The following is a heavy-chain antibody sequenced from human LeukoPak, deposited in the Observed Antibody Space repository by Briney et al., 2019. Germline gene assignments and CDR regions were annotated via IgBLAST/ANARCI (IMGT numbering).Heavy chain of an antibody. CDR2: IYSGGST. V-gene: IGHV3-53*01. CDR3: ARLVIPYYFDY. CDR1: GFTVSSNY. D-gene: IGHD3-9*01. J-gene: IGHJ4*02. Sequence: PGGSLRLSCAASGFTVSSNYMSWVRQAPGKGLEWVPVIYSGGSTYYADSVKGRFTISRDNSKNTLYLQMNSLRAEDTAVYYCARLVIPYYFDYWGQGTLVTVSS.